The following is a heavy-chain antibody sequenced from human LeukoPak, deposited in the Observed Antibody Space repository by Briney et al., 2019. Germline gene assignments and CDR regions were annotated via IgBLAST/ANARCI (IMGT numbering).Heavy chain of an antibody. J-gene: IGHJ4*02. Sequence: PSETLSLTCTVSGGSISSYYWSWIRQPPGKGLEWIGYIYYSGSTNYNPSLKSRVTISVDTSKNQFSLKLSSVTAADTAVYYCARRGWAQGFFDYWGQGTLVTVSS. CDR1: GGSISSYY. CDR3: ARRGWAQGFFDY. V-gene: IGHV4-59*08. D-gene: IGHD3-16*01. CDR2: IYYSGST.